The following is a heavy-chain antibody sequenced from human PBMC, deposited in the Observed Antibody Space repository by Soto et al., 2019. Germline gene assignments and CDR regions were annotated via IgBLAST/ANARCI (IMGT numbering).Heavy chain of an antibody. CDR1: GYSFTSYW. CDR3: ARTPPPYCSGGSCYYYYYGMDV. CDR2: IYPGDSDT. V-gene: IGHV5-51*01. D-gene: IGHD2-15*01. Sequence: PGEPLKISCKGSGYSFTSYWIGWVRQMPGKGLEWMGIIYPGDSDTRYSPSFQGQVTISADKSISTAYLQWSSLKASDTAMYYCARTPPPYCSGGSCYYYYYGMDVWGQGTTVTVSS. J-gene: IGHJ6*02.